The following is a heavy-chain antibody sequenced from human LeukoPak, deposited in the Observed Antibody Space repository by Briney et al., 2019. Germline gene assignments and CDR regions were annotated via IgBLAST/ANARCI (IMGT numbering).Heavy chain of an antibody. Sequence: ASVKVSCKASGYTFTRYYMHWVRQAPGQGLEWMGIINPSSGSTSYAEKFQGRVTMTRDTSTSTVYMELSSLRSEDTAVYYCARDRGAFDYWGQGTLVSVPS. V-gene: IGHV1-46*01. J-gene: IGHJ4*02. CDR2: INPSSGST. D-gene: IGHD3-10*01. CDR3: ARDRGAFDY. CDR1: GYTFTRYY.